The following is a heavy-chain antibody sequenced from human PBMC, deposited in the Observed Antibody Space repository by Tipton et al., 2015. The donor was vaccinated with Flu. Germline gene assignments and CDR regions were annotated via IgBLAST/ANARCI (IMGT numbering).Heavy chain of an antibody. CDR3: AGARAPYYYYAMDV. CDR2: IFYTGSA. Sequence: LRLSCTVSGGSISTYFWSWIRQPPGKGLEWIGYIFYTGSANYNPSLRGRVTISVDTSKNQLSLRLSSVTAADTAVYYCAGARAPYYYYAMDVWGQGTTVTVSS. CDR1: GGSISTYF. V-gene: IGHV4-59*01. D-gene: IGHD3-10*01. J-gene: IGHJ6*02.